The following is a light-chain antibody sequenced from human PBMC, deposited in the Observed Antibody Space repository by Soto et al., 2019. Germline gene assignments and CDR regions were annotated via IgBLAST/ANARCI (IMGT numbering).Light chain of an antibody. V-gene: IGLV2-14*03. J-gene: IGLJ2*01. CDR3: SSYTTSNTLL. Sequence: QSALTQPASVSGSPGQSISISCIGTNNDVGAYDFVSWYQHHPGKAPQLLIFDVIYRPSGISHRFFGSKSGNTASLTISGLQPEDEADYYCSSYTTSNTLLFGGGTEVTVL. CDR2: DVI. CDR1: NNDVGAYDF.